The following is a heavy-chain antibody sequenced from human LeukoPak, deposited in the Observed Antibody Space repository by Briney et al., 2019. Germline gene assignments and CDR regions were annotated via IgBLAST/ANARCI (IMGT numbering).Heavy chain of an antibody. Sequence: GMSLRLSCAASGFTFSSNGMHWVRQAPGKGLEWVAVISYDGSNKYYADSVKGRFTISRDNSKNTLYLQMNSLGAEDTAVYYCAKSHYRGFGELFSNFDYWGQGTLVTVSS. V-gene: IGHV3-30*18. D-gene: IGHD3-10*01. CDR2: ISYDGSNK. CDR3: AKSHYRGFGELFSNFDY. CDR1: GFTFSSNG. J-gene: IGHJ4*02.